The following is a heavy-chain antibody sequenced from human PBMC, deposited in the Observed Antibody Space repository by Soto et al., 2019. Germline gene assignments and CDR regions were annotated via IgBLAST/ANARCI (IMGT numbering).Heavy chain of an antibody. D-gene: IGHD3-22*01. CDR2: MNPNSGNT. CDR1: GYTFTSYD. Sequence: VASVKVSCKASGYTFTSYDINWVRQATGQGLEWMGWMNPNSGNTGYAQKFQGRVTMTRNTSISTAYMELSSLRSEDTAVYYFSIDPTYYYDSSGYYYNYWGQGTLVTVSS. CDR3: SIDPTYYYDSSGYYYNY. V-gene: IGHV1-8*01. J-gene: IGHJ4*02.